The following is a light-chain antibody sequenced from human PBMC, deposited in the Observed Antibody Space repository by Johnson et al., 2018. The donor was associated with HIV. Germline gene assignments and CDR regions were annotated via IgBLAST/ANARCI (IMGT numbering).Light chain of an antibody. Sequence: QSVLTQPPSVSAAPGQKVTISCSVISSKIGNNYVSWYQHLPGRAPNLLIYDHNTRPSGIPDRFSRSKSGTSATLGITGLSTGDEADYYCGAWDTSLRAYVFGTGTKVTVL. CDR3: GAWDTSLRAYV. CDR1: SSKIGNNY. CDR2: DHN. V-gene: IGLV1-51*01. J-gene: IGLJ1*01.